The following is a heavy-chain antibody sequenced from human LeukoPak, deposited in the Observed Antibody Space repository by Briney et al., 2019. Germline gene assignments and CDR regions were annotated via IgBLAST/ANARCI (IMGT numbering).Heavy chain of an antibody. V-gene: IGHV1-69*13. J-gene: IGHJ4*02. CDR1: GGTFSSYA. CDR2: IIPIFGTA. D-gene: IGHD2-2*01. Sequence: SVKVSCKASGGTFSSYAISWVGQAPGQGLEWMGGIIPIFGTANYAQKFQGRVTTTADESTSTAYMELSSLRSEDTAVYYCARGPTHPNNIDCSSTSCYAEMSNWGQGTLVTVSS. CDR3: ARGPTHPNNIDCSSTSCYAEMSN.